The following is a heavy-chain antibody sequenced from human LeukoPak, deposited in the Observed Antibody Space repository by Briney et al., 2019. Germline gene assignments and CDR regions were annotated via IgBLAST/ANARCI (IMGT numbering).Heavy chain of an antibody. V-gene: IGHV4-34*01. CDR3: ARGGSSGWKDAFDI. CDR1: GGSFSGYS. J-gene: IGHJ3*02. D-gene: IGHD6-19*01. CDR2: INHSGNT. Sequence: SETLSLTCAVSGGSFSGYSWSWIRQPPGKGLEWIGEINHSGNTNYNPSLKSRVTISVDTSKNQFSLKLSSVTAADTAVYYCARGGSSGWKDAFDIWGQGTMVIVSS.